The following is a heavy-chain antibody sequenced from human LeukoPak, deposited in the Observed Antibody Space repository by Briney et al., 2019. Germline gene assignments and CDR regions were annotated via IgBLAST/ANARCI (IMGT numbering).Heavy chain of an antibody. CDR2: IRSKAYGGTT. V-gene: IGHV3-49*03. J-gene: IGHJ4*02. Sequence: GGSLRLSCTASGFTFGDYAMSWFRQAPGKGLEWVGFIRSKAYGGTTEYAASVKGRLTIPRDDSKSIAYLQMNSLKTEDTAVYYCTRRVATITLDYWGQGTLVTVSS. CDR1: GFTFGDYA. CDR3: TRRVATITLDY. D-gene: IGHD5-12*01.